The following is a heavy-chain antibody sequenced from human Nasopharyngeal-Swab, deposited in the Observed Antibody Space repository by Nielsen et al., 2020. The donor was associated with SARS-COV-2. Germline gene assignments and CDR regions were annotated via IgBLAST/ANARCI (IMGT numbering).Heavy chain of an antibody. CDR2: INSDGSST. J-gene: IGHJ6*02. Sequence: GESLKISCAASGFTSSSYWMHWARQAPGKGLVWVSRINSDGSSTSYADSVKGRFTISRDNAKNTLYLQMNSLRAGDTAVYYCARDLPPLYYYYYGMDVWGQGTTVTVSS. V-gene: IGHV3-74*01. CDR1: GFTSSSYW. CDR3: ARDLPPLYYYYYGMDV.